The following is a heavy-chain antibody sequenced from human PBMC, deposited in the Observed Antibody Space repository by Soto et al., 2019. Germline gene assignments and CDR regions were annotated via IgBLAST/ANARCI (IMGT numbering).Heavy chain of an antibody. J-gene: IGHJ6*02. CDR1: GFTFSSYG. D-gene: IGHD5-18*01. V-gene: IGHV3-30*18. Sequence: QVQLVESGGGVVQPGRSLRLSCAASGFTFSSYGMHWVRQAPGKGLEWVAVISYDGSNKYYADSVKGRFTISRDNSKNTLYLQMNSLRAEDTAVYYCAKAAPNRGYSYGLYYYYYGMDVWGQGTTVTVSS. CDR2: ISYDGSNK. CDR3: AKAAPNRGYSYGLYYYYYGMDV.